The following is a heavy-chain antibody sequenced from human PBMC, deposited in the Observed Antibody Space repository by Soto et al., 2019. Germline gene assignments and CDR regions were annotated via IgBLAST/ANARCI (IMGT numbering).Heavy chain of an antibody. CDR2: ISAYNGNT. CDR3: ARDFSRVVLNDYDILTGYPNVAAFDI. V-gene: IGHV1-18*01. Sequence: ASVKVSCKASGYTFTSYGISWVRQAPGQGLEWMGWISAYNGNTNYAQKLQGRVTMTTDTSTSTAYMELRSLRSDDTAVYYCARDFSRVVLNDYDILTGYPNVAAFDIWGQGTMVTVSS. J-gene: IGHJ3*02. CDR1: GYTFTSYG. D-gene: IGHD3-9*01.